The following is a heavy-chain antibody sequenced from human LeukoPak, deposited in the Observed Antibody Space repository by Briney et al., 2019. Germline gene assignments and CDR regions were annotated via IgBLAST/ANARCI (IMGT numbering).Heavy chain of an antibody. CDR2: ISSSSSYI. D-gene: IGHD3-22*01. CDR3: AGLHYYDSSGYYYADY. CDR1: GFTFSNYA. Sequence: GGSLRLSCAASGFTFSNYAMSWVRQAPGKGLEWVSSISSSSSYIYYADSVKGRFTISRDNAKNSLYLQMNSLRAEDTAVYYCAGLHYYDSSGYYYADYWGQGTLVTVSS. V-gene: IGHV3-21*01. J-gene: IGHJ4*02.